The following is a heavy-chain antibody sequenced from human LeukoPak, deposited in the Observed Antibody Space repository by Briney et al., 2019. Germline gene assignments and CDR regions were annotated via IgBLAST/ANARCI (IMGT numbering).Heavy chain of an antibody. J-gene: IGHJ4*02. CDR2: IYTSGTT. D-gene: IGHD6-25*01. Sequence: SQTLSLTCTVSGGSISSSNYYWSWIRQPAGKGLEWIGRIYTSGTTNYNPSLKSRVTISVDTSKNQFPLKLSFVTAADTAVYYCARRGSGYNFRWVYWGQGTLVTVSS. V-gene: IGHV4-61*02. CDR1: GGSISSSNYY. CDR3: ARRGSGYNFRWVY.